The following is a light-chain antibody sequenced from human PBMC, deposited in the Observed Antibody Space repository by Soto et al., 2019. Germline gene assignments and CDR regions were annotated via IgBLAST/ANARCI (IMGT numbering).Light chain of an antibody. CDR2: DAS. CDR1: QNIGRY. CDR3: QQSNSIPLT. V-gene: IGKV1-39*01. J-gene: IGKJ2*01. Sequence: DIPMTQSPSFLSASVGDRVTITCRASQNIGRYLNWYQQKPGKAPELLISDASSLQSGVPSRFSASGVATDFTLTITSLQPEDFATYYCQQSNSIPLTFGQGTKLEIK.